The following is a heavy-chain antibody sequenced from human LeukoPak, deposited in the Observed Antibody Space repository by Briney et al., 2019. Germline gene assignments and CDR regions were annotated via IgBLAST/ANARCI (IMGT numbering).Heavy chain of an antibody. CDR2: IYYSGST. J-gene: IGHJ4*02. Sequence: SETLSLTCTVSGGSISSYYWSWIRQPPGKGLEWIGYIYYSGSTNYNPSLKSRVTISVDTSKNQFSLKLSSVTAADTAVYYCARGPFYCGGDCYSFYYWGQGTLVIVSS. CDR1: GGSISSYY. CDR3: ARGPFYCGGDCYSFYY. V-gene: IGHV4-59*01. D-gene: IGHD2-21*02.